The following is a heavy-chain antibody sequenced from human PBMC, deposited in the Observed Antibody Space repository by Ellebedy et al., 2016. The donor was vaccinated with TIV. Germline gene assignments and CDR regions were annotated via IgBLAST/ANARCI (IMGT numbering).Heavy chain of an antibody. CDR1: GYSFTSYW. CDR3: ARRVRRGPYYYGSGSPVGMDV. Sequence: GESLKISXKGSGYSFTSYWISWVRQMPGKGLEWMGRIDPSDSYTNYSPSFQGHVTISADKSISTAYLQWSSLKASDTAMYYCARRVRRGPYYYGSGSPVGMDVWGQGTTVTVSS. D-gene: IGHD3-10*01. CDR2: IDPSDSYT. J-gene: IGHJ6*02. V-gene: IGHV5-10-1*01.